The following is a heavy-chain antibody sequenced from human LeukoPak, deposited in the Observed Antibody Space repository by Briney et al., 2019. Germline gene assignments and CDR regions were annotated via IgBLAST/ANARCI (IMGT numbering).Heavy chain of an antibody. V-gene: IGHV6-1*01. Sequence: SQTLSLTCAISGDSVSSNSAAWNWIRQSPSRGLEWLGRTYYRSKWYNDYAVSVKSRITINPDTSKNQFSLQLNSVTPEDTAVYYCARSLRIAVAGTYPSYFNLWGRGTLVTVSS. CDR2: TYYRSKWYN. CDR3: ARSLRIAVAGTYPSYFNL. J-gene: IGHJ2*01. D-gene: IGHD6-19*01. CDR1: GDSVSSNSAA.